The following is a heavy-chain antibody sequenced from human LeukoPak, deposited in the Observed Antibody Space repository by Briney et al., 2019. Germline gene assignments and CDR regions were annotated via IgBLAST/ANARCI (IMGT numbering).Heavy chain of an antibody. CDR1: GGTFSSYA. D-gene: IGHD3-10*01. V-gene: IGHV1-69*01. CDR2: IIPIFGTA. J-gene: IGHJ4*02. Sequence: GASVTVSFKASGGTFSSYAISWVRQAPGQGLEGMGGIIPIFGTANYAQKFQGRVTITADESTSTAYMELSSLRSEDTAVYYCAGIWYYYGSGSRLTPQGSVGELDYWGQGTLVTVSS. CDR3: AGIWYYYGSGSRLTPQGSVGELDY.